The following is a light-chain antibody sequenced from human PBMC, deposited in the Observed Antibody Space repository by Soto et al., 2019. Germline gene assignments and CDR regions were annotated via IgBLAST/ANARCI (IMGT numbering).Light chain of an antibody. V-gene: IGKV3-15*01. Sequence: EIVMTQSPATLSVSPGERATLSCRASQSVSDNVAWYQQEPGQAPRLLIYGASTRATGIPSRFSGSGSGTEFTLTISSLQSEDVTFYYCQQYNNWFGTFGQGTKVDIK. CDR1: QSVSDN. J-gene: IGKJ1*01. CDR2: GAS. CDR3: QQYNNWFGT.